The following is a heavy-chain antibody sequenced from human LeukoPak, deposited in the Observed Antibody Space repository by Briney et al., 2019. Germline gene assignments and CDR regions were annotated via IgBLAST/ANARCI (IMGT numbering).Heavy chain of an antibody. CDR2: IYPGDSDT. CDR3: ARVSGSYYNGYFDY. V-gene: IGHV5-51*01. Sequence: LGESLKISCKGSGYSFTSYWLGWVRQMPGKGLEGKGIIYPGDSDTRYSPPFQGQVPISADKSISTAYLPWSSLRASDTAMYYCARVSGSYYNGYFDYWGQGTLVTVSS. D-gene: IGHD1-26*01. CDR1: GYSFTSYW. J-gene: IGHJ4*02.